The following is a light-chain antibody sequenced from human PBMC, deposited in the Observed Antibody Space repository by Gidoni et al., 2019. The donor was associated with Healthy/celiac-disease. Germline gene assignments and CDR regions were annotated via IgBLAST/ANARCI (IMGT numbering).Light chain of an antibody. CDR1: QIINYW. CDR3: QQYNTYPLT. V-gene: IGKV1-5*03. J-gene: IGKJ4*01. CDR2: KAS. Sequence: DILMTQSPSTLSASVGDRVTITCRASQIINYWLAWYQQKPGKAPNLLIYKASSLQSGVPSMFSGSGSGTEFTLTISSLQPDDFATYYCQQYNTYPLTFGGGTKVEIK.